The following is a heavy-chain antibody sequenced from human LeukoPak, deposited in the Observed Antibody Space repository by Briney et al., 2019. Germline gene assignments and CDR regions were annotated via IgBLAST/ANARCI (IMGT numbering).Heavy chain of an antibody. D-gene: IGHD4-11*01. V-gene: IGHV1-18*01. CDR1: GYTFTSYG. CDR3: AREIYSRFDY. CDR2: INPYNGNT. Sequence: ASVKVSCKASGYTFTSYGISWVRQAPGQGPECMGWINPYNGNTKYALKVQARVTMTTDTSTSTAYLELRSLRSDDTAIYYCAREIYSRFDYWGQGTLVTVSS. J-gene: IGHJ4*02.